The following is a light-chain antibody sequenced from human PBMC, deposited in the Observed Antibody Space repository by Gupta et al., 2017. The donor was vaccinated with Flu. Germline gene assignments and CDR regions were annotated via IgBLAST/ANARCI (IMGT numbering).Light chain of an antibody. CDR3: LHSYNGARPWWV. V-gene: IGLV7-46*01. CDR1: AVTRGHY. CDR2: DTN. Sequence: AVTRGHYPYWFQQKPGQAPRKLINDTNNKHSWTPAGFSGSLMGGKSALTLTGGQHEEEAEYYCLHSYNGARPWWVFGGGTKLTVL. J-gene: IGLJ3*02.